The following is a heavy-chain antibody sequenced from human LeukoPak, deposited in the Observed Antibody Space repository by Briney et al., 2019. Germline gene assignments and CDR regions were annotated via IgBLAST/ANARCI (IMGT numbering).Heavy chain of an antibody. J-gene: IGHJ4*02. CDR3: AKDRGGSLHLSY. D-gene: IGHD1-26*01. V-gene: IGHV3-30*18. CDR2: ISYDGSNK. Sequence: GGSLRLSCAASGFTFSSYGMHWVRQAPGKGLEWVAVISYDGSNKYYADSVKGRFTISRDNSKNTLYLQINSLRAEDTAVYYCAKDRGGSLHLSYWGQGTLVTVSS. CDR1: GFTFSSYG.